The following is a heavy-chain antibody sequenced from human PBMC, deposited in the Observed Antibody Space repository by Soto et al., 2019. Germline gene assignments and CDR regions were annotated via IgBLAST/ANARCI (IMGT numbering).Heavy chain of an antibody. V-gene: IGHV3-30*02. CDR3: AKEPPGAVAGTHNWFDP. Sequence: PGGSLRLSCAASGSIFGGYGMHWVRQAPGKGLEWVAGIRFDGSNEKYADSAKGRFTISRDNSKNTLYLQMNSLRAEDTAVYYCAKEPPGAVAGTHNWFDPWGQGTLVTVSS. CDR2: IRFDGSNE. J-gene: IGHJ5*02. D-gene: IGHD6-19*01. CDR1: GSIFGGYG.